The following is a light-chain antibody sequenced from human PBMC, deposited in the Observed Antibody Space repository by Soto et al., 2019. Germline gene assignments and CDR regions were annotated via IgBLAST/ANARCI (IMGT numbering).Light chain of an antibody. CDR2: EAS. V-gene: IGKV1-33*01. CDR3: QQYDDLPFT. CDR1: QNIRTY. Sequence: DIPMTQSPSSLSASVGDRVTITCQASQNIRTYLNWYQQKPGQAPKLLIDEASNLGIGVPSRFSGSGSGTDFTFTISSLQPEDIATYYCQQYDDLPFTFGPGTKVDIK. J-gene: IGKJ3*01.